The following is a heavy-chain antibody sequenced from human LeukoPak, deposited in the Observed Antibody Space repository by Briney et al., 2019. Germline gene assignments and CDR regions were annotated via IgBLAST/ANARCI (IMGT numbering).Heavy chain of an antibody. V-gene: IGHV1-69*13. D-gene: IGHD3-22*01. J-gene: IGHJ4*02. CDR2: IIPIFGTA. CDR1: GGTFSSYA. CDR3: ARDSRRATYYYDSSGCYFDY. Sequence: ASVKVSCKASGGTFSSYAISWVRQAPGQGLEWMGGIIPIFGTANYAQKFQGRVTITADESTSTAYMELSSLRSEDTAVYYCARDSRRATYYYDSSGCYFDYWGQGTLVTVSS.